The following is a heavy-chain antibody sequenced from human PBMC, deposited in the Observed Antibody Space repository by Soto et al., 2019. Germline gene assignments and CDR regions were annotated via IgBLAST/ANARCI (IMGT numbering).Heavy chain of an antibody. Sequence: ASVKVSCKASGYTFTGYYMHWVRQAPGQGLEWMGWINPNSGGTNYAQKFQGWVTMTRDTSISTAYMELSRLRSDDTAVYYCARAGGARWLQFLGRLAFNIWGQGKRVTVSS. J-gene: IGHJ3*02. CDR3: ARAGGARWLQFLGRLAFNI. CDR2: INPNSGGT. V-gene: IGHV1-2*04. CDR1: GYTFTGYY. D-gene: IGHD3-3*01.